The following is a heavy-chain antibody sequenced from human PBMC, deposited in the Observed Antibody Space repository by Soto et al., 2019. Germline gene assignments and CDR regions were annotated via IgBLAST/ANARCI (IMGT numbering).Heavy chain of an antibody. V-gene: IGHV5-51*01. D-gene: IGHD6-19*01. Sequence: GESLKISCKGSGYSFTSYWIGWVRQMPGKGLEWMGIIYPGDSDTRYSRSFQGPVTISADKSISTAYLQWSSLQASDSAMYYCARQWGQQWLTQAGYNWFDPWGQGTLVTVSS. CDR3: ARQWGQQWLTQAGYNWFDP. CDR1: GYSFTSYW. CDR2: IYPGDSDT. J-gene: IGHJ5*02.